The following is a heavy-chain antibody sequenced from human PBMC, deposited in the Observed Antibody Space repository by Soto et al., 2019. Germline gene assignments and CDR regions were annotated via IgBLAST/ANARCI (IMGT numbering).Heavy chain of an antibody. CDR1: GYTFTSYG. D-gene: IGHD3-10*01. CDR3: ARALLWFGELFQNHQYYFDY. J-gene: IGHJ4*02. Sequence: GASVKVSCKASGYTFTSYGISWVRQAPGQGLEWMGWISAYNGNTNYAQKLQGRVTMTTDTSTSTAYMELRSLRSDDTAVYYCARALLWFGELFQNHQYYFDYWGQGTLVTVSS. V-gene: IGHV1-18*01. CDR2: ISAYNGNT.